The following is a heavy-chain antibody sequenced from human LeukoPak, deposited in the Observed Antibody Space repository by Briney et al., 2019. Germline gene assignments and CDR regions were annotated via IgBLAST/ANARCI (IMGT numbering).Heavy chain of an antibody. CDR2: IYTDGST. CDR3: ARDYGDL. Sequence: GGSLRLSCAASGFTVSRKYMSWVRQAPGKGLEWVAVIYTDGSTYYAESVKGRFTISRDNSKNTLYLQMNSLRADDMAVYYCARDYGDLWGQGTLVTVSS. V-gene: IGHV3-53*03. D-gene: IGHD3-10*01. CDR1: GFTVSRKY. J-gene: IGHJ5*02.